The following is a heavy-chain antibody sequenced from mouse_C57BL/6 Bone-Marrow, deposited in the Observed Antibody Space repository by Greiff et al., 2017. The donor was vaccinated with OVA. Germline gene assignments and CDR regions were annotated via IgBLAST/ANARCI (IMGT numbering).Heavy chain of an antibody. CDR2: ISDGGSYT. Sequence: EVQLVESGGGLVKPGGSLKLSCAASGFTFSSYAMSWVRQTPEKRLEWVATISDGGSYTYYPDNVKGRFTISRDNAKNNLYLQMSHLKSEDTAMYYCASFITTADYWGQGTTLTVSS. CDR3: ASFITTADY. CDR1: GFTFSSYA. D-gene: IGHD1-1*01. J-gene: IGHJ2*01. V-gene: IGHV5-4*01.